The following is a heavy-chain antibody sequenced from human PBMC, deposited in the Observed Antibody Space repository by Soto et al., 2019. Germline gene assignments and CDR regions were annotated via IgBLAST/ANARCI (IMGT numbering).Heavy chain of an antibody. CDR1: GGSFSGYY. CDR3: ARVGTVTTYYFDY. CDR2: INHSGST. J-gene: IGHJ4*02. Sequence: SETLSLTCAVYGGSFSGYYWSWIRQPPGKGLEWIGEINHSGSTNYNPSLKSRVTISVDTSKNQFSLKLSSVTAADTAVYYCARVGTVTTYYFDYWGQGTLVTVSS. D-gene: IGHD4-4*01. V-gene: IGHV4-34*01.